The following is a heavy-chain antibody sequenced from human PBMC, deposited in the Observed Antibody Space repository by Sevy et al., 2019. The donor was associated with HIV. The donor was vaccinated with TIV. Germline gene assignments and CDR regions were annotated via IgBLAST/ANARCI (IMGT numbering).Heavy chain of an antibody. D-gene: IGHD3-10*01. J-gene: IGHJ4*02. Sequence: GGSLRLSCAASGFTFSSYSMNWVRQAPGKGLEWVSSISSSSSYICYADSVKGRFTISRDNAKNSLYLQMNSLRAEDTAVYYCARDLNYYGSGSYGYWGQGTLVTVSS. CDR1: GFTFSSYS. V-gene: IGHV3-21*01. CDR3: ARDLNYYGSGSYGY. CDR2: ISSSSSYI.